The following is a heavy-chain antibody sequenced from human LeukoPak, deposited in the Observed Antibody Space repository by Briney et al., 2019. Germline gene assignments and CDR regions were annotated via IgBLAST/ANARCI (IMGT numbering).Heavy chain of an antibody. J-gene: IGHJ4*02. CDR2: IYYSGST. V-gene: IGHV4-39*07. D-gene: IGHD6-19*01. CDR1: GGSISSSNYY. Sequence: PSETLSLTCTVSGGSISSSNYYWGWIRRPPGKGLEWIGSIYYSGSTSYNPSLKSRVTISVDTSKNQFSLKLSSVTAADTAVYYCARNFSSGWFDYWGQGTLVTVSS. CDR3: ARNFSSGWFDY.